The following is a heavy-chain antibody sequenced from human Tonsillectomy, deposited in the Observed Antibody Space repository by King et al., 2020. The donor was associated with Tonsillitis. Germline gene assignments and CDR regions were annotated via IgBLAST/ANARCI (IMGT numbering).Heavy chain of an antibody. CDR1: GFTFSSYS. V-gene: IGHV3-48*04. J-gene: IGHJ4*02. CDR3: SKSATVLGWFRFDY. Sequence: VQLVESGGGLVQPGGSLRLSCVVSGFTFSSYSMHWVRQAPGKGLEWVSYISGSGSTMFYADSVTGRFTISRDNAKNSLYLQMNSLRAEDTAVYYCSKSATVLGWFRFDYWGQGTLVTVSS. CDR2: ISGSGSTM. D-gene: IGHD3-3*01.